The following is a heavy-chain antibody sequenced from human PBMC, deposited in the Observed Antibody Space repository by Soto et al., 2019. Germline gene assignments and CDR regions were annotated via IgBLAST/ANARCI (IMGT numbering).Heavy chain of an antibody. CDR3: TRPTYYYGSGNKYYYYGMDV. CDR2: IRSKANSYAT. Sequence: EVPLVESGGGLVQPGGSLKLSCAASGFTFSGSAMHWVRQASGKGLEWVGRIRSKANSYATAYAASVKGRFTISRDDSXXTXYXXMNSMKTEDTAVYYCTRPTYYYGSGNKYYYYGMDVWGQGTTVTVSS. V-gene: IGHV3-73*02. J-gene: IGHJ6*02. CDR1: GFTFSGSA. D-gene: IGHD3-10*01.